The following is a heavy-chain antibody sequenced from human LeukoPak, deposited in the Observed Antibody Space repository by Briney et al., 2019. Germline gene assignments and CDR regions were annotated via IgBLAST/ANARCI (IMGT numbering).Heavy chain of an antibody. J-gene: IGHJ4*02. CDR2: INSRGDTV. CDR1: GVIFSSYS. V-gene: IGHV3-48*01. CDR3: ARARVFVPTPPYGTPYFEY. Sequence: GGSLRLSCEASGVIFSSYSMNWVRQAPGKGLEWLSHINSRGDTVFCADSVKGRFTVSRDNAKISLFLQMNSLRADDTAVYYCARARVFVPTPPYGTPYFEYWGQGTLVTVSS. D-gene: IGHD2-8*01.